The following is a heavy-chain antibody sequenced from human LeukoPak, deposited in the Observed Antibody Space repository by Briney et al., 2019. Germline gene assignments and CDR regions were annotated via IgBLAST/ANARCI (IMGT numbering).Heavy chain of an antibody. J-gene: IGHJ4*02. CDR3: ARDRLRYCSGGSCYSSYASGEIFDY. V-gene: IGHV3-23*01. CDR1: GFTFSNYA. Sequence: PGGSLRLSCAASGFTFSNYAMSWVRQAPGKGLEWVSVISGSGGITYYEDSVKGRFTISRDNAKNSLYLQMNSLRAEDTAVYYCARDRLRYCSGGSCYSSYASGEIFDYWGQGTLVTVSS. CDR2: ISGSGGIT. D-gene: IGHD2-15*01.